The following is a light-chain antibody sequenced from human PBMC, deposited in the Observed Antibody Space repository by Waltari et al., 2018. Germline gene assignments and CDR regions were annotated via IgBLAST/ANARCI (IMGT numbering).Light chain of an antibody. CDR3: QQRSNWPPS. V-gene: IGKV3-11*01. CDR1: QSVSTS. J-gene: IGKJ3*01. Sequence: EIVLTQSPATLSLSPGERATLSCRASQSVSTSLAWYQQKPGQAPRLLIHDASNRATGVPARFSGGGSGTDFTLTISSLEPGDFAVYYCQQRSNWPPSFGPGTKVDIK. CDR2: DAS.